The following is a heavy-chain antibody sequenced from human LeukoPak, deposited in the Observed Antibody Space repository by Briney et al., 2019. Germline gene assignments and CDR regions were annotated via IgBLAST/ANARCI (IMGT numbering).Heavy chain of an antibody. CDR3: TTDAPYYDFWSGSPGLDYYMDV. V-gene: IGHV3-15*04. CDR2: IESKGEGGTS. CDR1: GFTFTNAW. Sequence: KPGGSLRLSCAASGFTFTNAWMSWVRQAPGKGLEWVGSIESKGEGGTSYYAAPVKGRFTISRDDSKNTLYLQMNSLKTEETAVYYCTTDAPYYDFWSGSPGLDYYMDVWGKGTTVTVSS. D-gene: IGHD3-3*01. J-gene: IGHJ6*03.